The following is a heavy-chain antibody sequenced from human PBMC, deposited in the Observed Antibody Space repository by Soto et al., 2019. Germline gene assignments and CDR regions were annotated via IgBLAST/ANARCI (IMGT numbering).Heavy chain of an antibody. CDR2: ISGSGGST. D-gene: IGHD1-26*01. V-gene: IGHV3-23*01. Sequence: EVQLLESGGGLVQPGGSLRLSCAASGFTFSSYAMSWVRQAPGKGLEWVSAISGSGGSTYYADSVKGRFTISRDNSKNTLDLQMNSLRAEDTAVYYCAKVVGATLIYFDYWGQGTLVTVSS. CDR3: AKVVGATLIYFDY. J-gene: IGHJ4*02. CDR1: GFTFSSYA.